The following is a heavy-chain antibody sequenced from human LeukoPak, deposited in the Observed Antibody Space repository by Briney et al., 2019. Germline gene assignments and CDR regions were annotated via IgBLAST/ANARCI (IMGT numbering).Heavy chain of an antibody. Sequence: ASQTLSLTCAVSGGSISSGGYSWSWIRQPPGKGLEWIGYIYHSGSTYYNPSLKSRVTISVDRSKNQFSLKLSSVTAADTAVYYCARDFAVPEDYYDSSGYPNWGQGTLVAVSS. CDR1: GGSISSGGYS. J-gene: IGHJ4*02. D-gene: IGHD3-22*01. CDR2: IYHSGST. CDR3: ARDFAVPEDYYDSSGYPN. V-gene: IGHV4-30-2*01.